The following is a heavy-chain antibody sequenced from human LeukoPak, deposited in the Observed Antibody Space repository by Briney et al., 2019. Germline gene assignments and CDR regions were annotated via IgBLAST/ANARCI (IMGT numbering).Heavy chain of an antibody. Sequence: SETLSLTCAVYGGSFSDYYWSWIRQPPGKGLEWIGYIYYSGSTNYNPSLKSRVTISVDTSKNQFSLKLSSVTAADTAVYYCASTTVVIGGLNWFDPWGQGTLVTVSS. J-gene: IGHJ5*02. D-gene: IGHD4-23*01. CDR1: GGSFSDYY. CDR3: ASTTVVIGGLNWFDP. V-gene: IGHV4-59*08. CDR2: IYYSGST.